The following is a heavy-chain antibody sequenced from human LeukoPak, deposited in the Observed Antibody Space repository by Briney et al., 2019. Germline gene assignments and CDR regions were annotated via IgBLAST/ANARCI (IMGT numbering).Heavy chain of an antibody. D-gene: IGHD6-13*01. CDR2: LNSDGSSS. Sequence: GGSLRLSCAASGFTFNNYWMHWVRQAPGKGLVWVSRLNSDGSSSAFADSMKGRFTISRDNAKNTLYLRMNSLRAEDTAVYFCVRAKGGPGSTWAFDIWGQGTMVTVSS. J-gene: IGHJ3*02. V-gene: IGHV3-74*01. CDR3: VRAKGGPGSTWAFDI. CDR1: GFTFNNYW.